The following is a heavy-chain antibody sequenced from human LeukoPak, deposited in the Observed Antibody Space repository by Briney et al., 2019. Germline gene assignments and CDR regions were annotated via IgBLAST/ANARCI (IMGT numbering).Heavy chain of an antibody. V-gene: IGHV3-30*02. D-gene: IGHD3-3*01. CDR3: AKSRSSYYDFWSGYSAFTC. J-gene: IGHJ4*02. CDR2: IRYDGSNK. CDR1: GFTFSSYG. Sequence: QPGGSLRLSCAASGFTFSSYGMHWVRQAPGKGLEWVAFIRYDGSNKYYADSVKGRFTISRDNSKNTLYLQMNSLRAEDTAVYYCAKSRSSYYDFWSGYSAFTCGGQGTLVTVSS.